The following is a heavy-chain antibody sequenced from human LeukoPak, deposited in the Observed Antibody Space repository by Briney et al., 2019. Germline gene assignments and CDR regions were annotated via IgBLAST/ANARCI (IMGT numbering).Heavy chain of an antibody. D-gene: IGHD2-21*01. J-gene: IGHJ4*02. Sequence: GGSLRLSCAASGFTFSSYWMHWVRQVPGKGLLWVARIDRDGRSSSYAESVKGRFTISRDNAKNTLYLQMDSLRADDTAVYYCTRDVWGDRDGFFEYWGQGALVTVSS. V-gene: IGHV3-74*01. CDR3: TRDVWGDRDGFFEY. CDR1: GFTFSSYW. CDR2: IDRDGRSS.